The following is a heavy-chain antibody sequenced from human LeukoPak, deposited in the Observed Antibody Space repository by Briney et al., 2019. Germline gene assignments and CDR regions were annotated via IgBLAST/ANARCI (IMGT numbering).Heavy chain of an antibody. CDR1: GFTFSEYG. V-gene: IGHV3-33*01. J-gene: IGHJ4*02. Sequence: GGSLRLSCVASGFTFSEYGMHWVRQAPGKGLQWLAIIWYDGHNNYYADSVKGRFTISRDNSKNTLFLEMNDLKAEDTAVYYCAREWGLIAVAGGPGYWGQGTLVTVS. CDR2: IWYDGHNN. CDR3: AREWGLIAVAGGPGY. D-gene: IGHD6-19*01.